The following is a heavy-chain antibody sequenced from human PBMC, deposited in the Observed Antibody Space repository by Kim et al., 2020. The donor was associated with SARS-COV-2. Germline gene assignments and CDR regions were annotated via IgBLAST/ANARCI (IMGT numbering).Heavy chain of an antibody. D-gene: IGHD3-3*01. CDR3: ARGKFITTIFGVVIMLDY. V-gene: IGHV4-59*09. J-gene: IGHJ4*02. Sequence: SRVTISVDTSKDQFSLKLSSVTSADTAVYYCARGKFITTIFGVVIMLDYWGQGTLVTVSS.